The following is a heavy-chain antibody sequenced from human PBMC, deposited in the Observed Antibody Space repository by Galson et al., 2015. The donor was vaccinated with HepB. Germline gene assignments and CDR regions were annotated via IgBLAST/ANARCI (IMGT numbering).Heavy chain of an antibody. V-gene: IGHV4-39*01. CDR3: ARHLLTNTIFGPAHSHGMDV. Sequence: SETLSLTCTVSGGSISSSSYYWGWIRQPPGKGLEWIGSIYYSGSTYYNPSLKSRVTISVDTSKNQFSLKLSSVTAADTAVYYCARHLLTNTIFGPAHSHGMDVWGQGTTVTVSS. J-gene: IGHJ6*02. D-gene: IGHD3-3*01. CDR1: GGSISSSSYY. CDR2: IYYSGST.